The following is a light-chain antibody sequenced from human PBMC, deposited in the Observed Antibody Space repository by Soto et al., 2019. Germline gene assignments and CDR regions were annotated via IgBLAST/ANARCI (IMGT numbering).Light chain of an antibody. V-gene: IGLV2-8*01. Sequence: QSALTQPPSASGSPGQSVTISCTGTSSDVGKYDYVSWFQHHPGKAPKLIIYEVSKRPSGVPDRFSGSKSGSTASLTVSGLQTKDEADYYCNSYTSSSTQVFGGGTQLTVL. CDR2: EVS. CDR1: SSDVGKYDY. CDR3: NSYTSSSTQV. J-gene: IGLJ2*01.